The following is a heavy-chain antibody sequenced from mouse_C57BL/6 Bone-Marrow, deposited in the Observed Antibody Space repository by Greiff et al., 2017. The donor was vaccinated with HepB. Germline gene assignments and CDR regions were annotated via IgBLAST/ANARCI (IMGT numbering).Heavy chain of an antibody. V-gene: IGHV1-56*01. CDR3: ARSTVVPYWYFDV. Sequence: VKLQQSGPELVRPGASVKISCKAPGYTFTSHWMQWVRQRPGQGLEWIGEILPGSGSTYYNEKFKGKATLTVDTSSSTAYMQLSSLTSEDSAVYFCARSTVVPYWYFDVWGTGTTVTVSS. CDR1: GYTFTSHW. D-gene: IGHD1-1*01. CDR2: ILPGSGST. J-gene: IGHJ1*03.